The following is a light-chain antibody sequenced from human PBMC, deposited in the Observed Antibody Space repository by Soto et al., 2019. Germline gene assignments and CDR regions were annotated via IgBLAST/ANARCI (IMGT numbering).Light chain of an antibody. CDR3: QQYNSYSRT. J-gene: IGKJ4*01. Sequence: DIPMTQSPSTLSASLGDRVTITCRASQSISSWLAWYQQKPGKAPKLLIYKASSLESGVPSRFSGSRSGTEFTLTISSLQTDDFATYYCQQYNSYSRTFGGGTKVDIK. V-gene: IGKV1-5*03. CDR1: QSISSW. CDR2: KAS.